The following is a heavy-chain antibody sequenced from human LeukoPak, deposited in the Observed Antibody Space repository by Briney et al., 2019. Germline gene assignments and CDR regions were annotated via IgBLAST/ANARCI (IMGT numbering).Heavy chain of an antibody. J-gene: IGHJ4*02. D-gene: IGHD3-10*01. V-gene: IGHV4-34*01. CDR2: INHSGST. Sequence: GSLRLSCAASGFTFSSYWMSWVRQPPGKGLEWIGEINHSGSTNYNPSLKSRVTISVDTSKNQFSLKLSSVTAADTAVYYCARLVRGVKYFDYWGQGTLVTVSS. CDR1: GFTFSSYW. CDR3: ARLVRGVKYFDY.